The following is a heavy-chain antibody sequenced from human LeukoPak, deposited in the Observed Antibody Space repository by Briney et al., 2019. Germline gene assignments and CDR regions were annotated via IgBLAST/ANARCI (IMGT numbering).Heavy chain of an antibody. V-gene: IGHV4-59*08. CDR3: ARHGTSGSYYRYFDY. Sequence: SETLSLTCTVSGGSISSYYWSLLRQPPGKGLEWIGYVYYSGSTNYNPSVESRVTISVDTSKNQFSLRLSSVTAADTAVYYCARHGTSGSYYRYFDYWGQGTLVTVSS. CDR1: GGSISSYY. D-gene: IGHD1-26*01. CDR2: VYYSGST. J-gene: IGHJ4*02.